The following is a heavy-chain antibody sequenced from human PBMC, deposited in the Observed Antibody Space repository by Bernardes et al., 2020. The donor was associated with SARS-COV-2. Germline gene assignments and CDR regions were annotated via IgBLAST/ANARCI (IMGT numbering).Heavy chain of an antibody. J-gene: IGHJ4*02. CDR1: GYTLTSYY. V-gene: IGHV1-46*01. CDR3: ARNYRGPGSTTFDY. Sequence: AQVKVSCKASGYTLTSYYIHWVRQAPGQGLEWMGIINPGDGTTRYSQKFQGRVSMTTDTSANTVSMDLSSLRSGDTAVYYCARNYRGPGSTTFDYWGQGTPVTVSS. D-gene: IGHD1-1*01. CDR2: INPGDGTT.